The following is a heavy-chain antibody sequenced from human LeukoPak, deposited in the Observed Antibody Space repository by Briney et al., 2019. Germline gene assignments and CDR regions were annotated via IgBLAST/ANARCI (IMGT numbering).Heavy chain of an antibody. CDR2: ISYDGSNK. Sequence: PGRSLRLSCAASGFTFSSYAMHWVRQAPGKGLEWVAVISYDGSNKYYADSVKGRFTISRDNSKNALYVEMNTLRAEDTAVYYCVKWGDYDILTGYYVPDFWGQGTLVTVSS. D-gene: IGHD3-9*01. V-gene: IGHV3-30-3*01. CDR3: VKWGDYDILTGYYVPDF. J-gene: IGHJ4*02. CDR1: GFTFSSYA.